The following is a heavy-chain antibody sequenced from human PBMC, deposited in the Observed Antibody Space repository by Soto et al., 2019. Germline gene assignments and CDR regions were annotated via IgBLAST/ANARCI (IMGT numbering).Heavy chain of an antibody. CDR2: IIPIFGTA. Sequence: SVKVSCKASGYTFTSYGISWVRQAPGQGLEWMGGIIPIFGTANYAQKFQGRVTITADESTSTAYMELSSLRSEDTAVYYCARDANRWFDPWGQGTLVTVSS. CDR3: ARDANRWFDP. J-gene: IGHJ5*02. CDR1: GYTFTSYG. V-gene: IGHV1-69*13.